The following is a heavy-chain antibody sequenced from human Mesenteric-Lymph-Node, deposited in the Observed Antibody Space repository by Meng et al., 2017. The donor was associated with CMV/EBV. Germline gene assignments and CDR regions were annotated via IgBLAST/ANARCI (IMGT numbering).Heavy chain of an antibody. CDR1: FSSYW. CDR2: INYDGSST. V-gene: IGHV3-74*01. J-gene: IGHJ5*02. CDR3: ARGYCTYSSCDNAGWVDP. Sequence: FSSYWMHWVRQAPGKGLVWVSRINYDGSSTSYADSVKGRFTISRDNAKNTLYLQMNSLRAEDTAVYYCARGYCTYSSCDNAGWVDPWGQGTLVTVSS. D-gene: IGHD2-2*01.